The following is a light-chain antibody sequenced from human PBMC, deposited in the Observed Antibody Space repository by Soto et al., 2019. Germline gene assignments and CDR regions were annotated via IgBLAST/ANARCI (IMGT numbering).Light chain of an antibody. Sequence: EIVLTQSPATLSLSPGERATLSCRASQSVSSYLAWYQQKPGQAPRLLIYDASNRATGIPARFSGSGSGTEFTLTISSLEPEDFAVYYCQQLNNLPPPIFTFGPGTKVDFK. CDR3: QQLNNLPPPIFT. CDR2: DAS. V-gene: IGKV3-11*01. CDR1: QSVSSY. J-gene: IGKJ3*01.